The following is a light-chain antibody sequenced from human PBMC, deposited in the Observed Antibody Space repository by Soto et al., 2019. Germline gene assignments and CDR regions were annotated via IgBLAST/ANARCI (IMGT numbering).Light chain of an antibody. J-gene: IGKJ2*01. CDR2: AAS. Sequence: DIQMTQSPSSLSASVGDRVTITCRSSQSISSYLNWYQQKPRKAPKLLNYAASSLQSGVPSRLRGSGSGTDFTLTISSLQTEDFATYYCQQSYSTPYTFGQGTKLEIK. V-gene: IGKV1-39*01. CDR1: QSISSY. CDR3: QQSYSTPYT.